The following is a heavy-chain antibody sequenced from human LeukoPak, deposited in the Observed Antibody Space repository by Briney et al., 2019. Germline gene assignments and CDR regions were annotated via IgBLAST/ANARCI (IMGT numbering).Heavy chain of an antibody. CDR1: GFTFSSYA. D-gene: IGHD1-26*01. CDR2: IIGSGGTT. J-gene: IGHJ4*02. CDR3: ASSGSYRFDY. Sequence: GGSLRLSCAASGFTFSSYAMSWVRQAPGRGLEWVSTIIGSGGTTYYADSVKGRFTISRDNAKNSLYLQMNSLRDEDTAVYYCASSGSYRFDYWGQGTLVTVSS. V-gene: IGHV3-23*01.